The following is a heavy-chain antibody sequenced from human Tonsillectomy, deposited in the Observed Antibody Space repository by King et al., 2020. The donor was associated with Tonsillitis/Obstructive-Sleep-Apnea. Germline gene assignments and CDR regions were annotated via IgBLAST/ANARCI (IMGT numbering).Heavy chain of an antibody. D-gene: IGHD3-9*01. CDR3: ARRPPYDIFSFDY. Sequence: VQLQESGPGLVKPSETLSLICTVSGGSISSYYWSWLRQPPGKGLEWIGYIYYSGSTNYNPSLKSRVTISVDTSKNQFSLKLSSVTAADTAVYYCARRPPYDIFSFDYWGQGTLVTVSS. CDR2: IYYSGST. J-gene: IGHJ4*02. V-gene: IGHV4-59*01. CDR1: GGSISSYY.